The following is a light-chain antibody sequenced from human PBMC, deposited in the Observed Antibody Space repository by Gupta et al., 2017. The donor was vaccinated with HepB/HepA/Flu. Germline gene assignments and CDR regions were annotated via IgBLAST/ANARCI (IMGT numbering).Light chain of an antibody. CDR3: VHSYSTMYT. V-gene: IGKV1-39*01. J-gene: IGKJ2*01. Sequence: IDMTQSPPSLAAAVGDRVSIACRASQSISIYLHWYQQKPGKAPKLLIYAASSLQSGVPSRFSGSGSGTDFTLTISSLQPEGFATYYCVHSYSTMYTFGQGTKLEIK. CDR2: AAS. CDR1: QSISIY.